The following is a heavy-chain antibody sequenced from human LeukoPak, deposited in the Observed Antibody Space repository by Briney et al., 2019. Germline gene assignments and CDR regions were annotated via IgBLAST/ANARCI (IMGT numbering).Heavy chain of an antibody. Sequence: GGSLRLSCAASGFTFDDYGMSWVRQAPGKGLEWVANIKQDGSEKYYVDSVKGRFTISRDNAKNSLYLQMNSLRAEDTAVYYCARDPHYYDSSGYYRNAFDYWGQGTLVTVSS. V-gene: IGHV3-7*01. D-gene: IGHD3-22*01. CDR2: IKQDGSEK. CDR1: GFTFDDYG. CDR3: ARDPHYYDSSGYYRNAFDY. J-gene: IGHJ4*02.